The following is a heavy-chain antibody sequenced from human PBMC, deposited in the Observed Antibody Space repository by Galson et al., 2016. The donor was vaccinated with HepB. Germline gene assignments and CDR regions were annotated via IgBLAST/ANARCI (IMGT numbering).Heavy chain of an antibody. D-gene: IGHD1-26*01. CDR1: GGSLIGDSYY. V-gene: IGHV4-61*01. Sequence: SETLSLTCTVFGGSLIGDSYYWSWIRQPPGKGLEWIGYIQSSRSTNSKPSLKCRVSMSLDRSKNQFSLKLSSVTVADTAVYYCARDNSGSYLDSWGQGTLITVSS. CDR2: IQSSRST. CDR3: ARDNSGSYLDS. J-gene: IGHJ4*02.